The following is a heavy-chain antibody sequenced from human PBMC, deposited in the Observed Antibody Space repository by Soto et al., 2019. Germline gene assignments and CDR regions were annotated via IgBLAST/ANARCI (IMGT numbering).Heavy chain of an antibody. J-gene: IGHJ6*03. CDR3: ARGNSGYINYYYYMDV. V-gene: IGHV5-51*01. Sequence: PGESLKISCKGSGYSFTSYWIGWVRQMPGKGLEWMGIIYPGDFDTRYSPSFQGQVTISADKSISTAYLQWSSLKASDTAMYYCARGNSGYINYYYYMDVWGKGTTVTVS. D-gene: IGHD5-12*01. CDR2: IYPGDFDT. CDR1: GYSFTSYW.